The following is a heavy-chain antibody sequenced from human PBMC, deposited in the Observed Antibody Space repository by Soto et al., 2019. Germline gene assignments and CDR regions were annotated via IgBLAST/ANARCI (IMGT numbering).Heavy chain of an antibody. D-gene: IGHD2-2*01. Sequence: TGGSLRLSCAASGFTFSSYWMYWVRQAPGKGLVWVSRINSDGSSTSYADSVKGRFTISRDNAKNTLYLQMNSLRAEDTAVYYCERAGYCSRTSCYRSYYYYGMDVWGQGTTVTVSS. CDR1: GFTFSSYW. V-gene: IGHV3-74*01. J-gene: IGHJ6*02. CDR2: INSDGSST. CDR3: ERAGYCSRTSCYRSYYYYGMDV.